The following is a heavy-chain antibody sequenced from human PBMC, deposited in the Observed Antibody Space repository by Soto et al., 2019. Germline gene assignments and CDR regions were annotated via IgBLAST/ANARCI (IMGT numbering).Heavy chain of an antibody. J-gene: IGHJ6*02. CDR1: GXTFNSYG. CDR2: ISSSSTFI. CDR3: ARGRPTGYSYYGMDV. Sequence: GSLRLSCAASGXTFNSYGMNWVRQAPGKGLEWVSSISSSSTFIYDADSVKGRFSISRDNAKNSLFLQMNSLRAEDTAVYFCARGRPTGYSYYGMDVWGQGTTVTVSS. D-gene: IGHD1-1*01. V-gene: IGHV3-21*01.